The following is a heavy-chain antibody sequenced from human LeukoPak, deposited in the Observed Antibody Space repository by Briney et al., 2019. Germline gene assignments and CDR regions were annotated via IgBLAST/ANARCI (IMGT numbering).Heavy chain of an antibody. CDR3: AGRRSCTSCYVTFDY. V-gene: IGHV4-34*01. Sequence: SETLSLTCAVYGGSYSGYYWSWIRQPPGKGLEWIGEINHSGGTNYNPSLKSQVTISVDTSENQFSLKLSSVTAADTAVYYCAGRRSCTSCYVTFDYWGQGTLVTVSS. CDR1: GGSYSGYY. D-gene: IGHD2-2*01. CDR2: INHSGGT. J-gene: IGHJ4*02.